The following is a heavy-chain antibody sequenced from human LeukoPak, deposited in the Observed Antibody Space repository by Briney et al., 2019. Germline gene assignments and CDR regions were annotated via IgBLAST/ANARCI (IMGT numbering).Heavy chain of an antibody. J-gene: IGHJ6*04. V-gene: IGHV3-21*01. CDR1: GFTFSSYS. Sequence: PGGSLKLSCAASGFTFSSYSMNWVRQAPGKGLEWVSSISSSSSYIYYADSVKGRFTISRDNAKNSLYLQMNSLRAEDTAVYYCAELGITMIGGVWGKGTTVTISS. CDR3: AELGITMIGGV. D-gene: IGHD3-10*02. CDR2: ISSSSSYI.